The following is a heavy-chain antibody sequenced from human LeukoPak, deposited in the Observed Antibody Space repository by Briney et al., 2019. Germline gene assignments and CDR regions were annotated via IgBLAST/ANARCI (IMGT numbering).Heavy chain of an antibody. CDR1: GGTFSSYA. V-gene: IGHV1-69*13. D-gene: IGHD3-3*01. CDR3: ARQAFWSGYYPY. Sequence: ASVKVSCKASGGTFSSYAISWVRQAPGQGLEWMGGIIPIFGTANYAQKFQGGVTITADESTSTAYMELSSLRSEDTAVYYCARQAFWSGYYPYWGQGTLVTVSS. CDR2: IIPIFGTA. J-gene: IGHJ4*02.